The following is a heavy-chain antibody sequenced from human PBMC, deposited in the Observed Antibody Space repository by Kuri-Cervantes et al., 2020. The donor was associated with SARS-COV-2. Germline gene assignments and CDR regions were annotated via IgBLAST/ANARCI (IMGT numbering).Heavy chain of an antibody. Sequence: GGSLRLSCTVSGASISSSDSYWGWIRQPPGRGLVCVSRINSDGSSTSYADSVKGRFTISRDNAKNTLYLQMNSLRAEDTAVYYCARFIEAAAGTNPFYYHYYGMDVWGQGTTVTVSS. CDR1: GASISSSDSY. CDR2: INSDGSST. J-gene: IGHJ6*02. V-gene: IGHV3-74*01. D-gene: IGHD6-13*01. CDR3: ARFIEAAAGTNPFYYHYYGMDV.